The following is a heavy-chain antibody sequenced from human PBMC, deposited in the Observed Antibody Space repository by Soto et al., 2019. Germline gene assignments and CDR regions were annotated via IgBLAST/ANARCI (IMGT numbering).Heavy chain of an antibody. V-gene: IGHV3-30*03. CDR3: VSDRGYGHASVPYS. CDR1: GFTFSSYG. D-gene: IGHD5-18*01. Sequence: QAQLVESGGGVVQPGRSLRLSCAASGFTFSSYGMHWVRQAPGTGLEWVAVISYDGGLQHYADSVKGRFTISRDNSKSIVLLQMNSLRAEDTAVYYCVSDRGYGHASVPYSWGQGTLVSVSS. CDR2: ISYDGGLQ. J-gene: IGHJ4*02.